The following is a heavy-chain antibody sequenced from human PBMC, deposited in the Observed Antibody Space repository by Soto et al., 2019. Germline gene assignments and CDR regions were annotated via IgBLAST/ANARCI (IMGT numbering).Heavy chain of an antibody. CDR2: IIPIFGTA. CDR1: GGTFRSYV. Sequence: VKIACKAAGGTFRSYVIGWVLHARGHLPDWMGGIIPIFGTANYAQKFKGRVTLTRDTSASTVYMEVSSLTSEDTAMYYCARSSGGNFGIIIEGTTWFAPWGHGTLVTVSS. V-gene: IGHV1-69*05. J-gene: IGHJ5*02. D-gene: IGHD1-26*01. CDR3: ARSSGGNFGIIIEGTTWFAP.